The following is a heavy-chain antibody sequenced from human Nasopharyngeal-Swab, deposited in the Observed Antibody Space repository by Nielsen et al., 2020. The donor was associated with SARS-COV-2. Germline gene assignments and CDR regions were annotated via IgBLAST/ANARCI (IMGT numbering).Heavy chain of an antibody. CDR3: AKPFWSGYYSGDSFDF. J-gene: IGHJ3*01. Sequence: PGKGLEWVSLISGDGDSASYRDSVKGRFTIPRGNNKNSLYLQMNSLTVEDTALYYCAKPFWSGYYSGDSFDFWGQGTMVTVSS. CDR2: ISGDGDSA. V-gene: IGHV3-43*01. D-gene: IGHD3-3*01.